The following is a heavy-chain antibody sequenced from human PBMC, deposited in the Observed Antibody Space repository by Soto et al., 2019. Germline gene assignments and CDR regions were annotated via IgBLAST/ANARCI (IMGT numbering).Heavy chain of an antibody. Sequence: EVQLVESGGGLGQPGTSLRLSCAASGFTFDDFAMHWVRQAPGKGLEWVAGINWNSRSIDYADSVKGRFSISRDNAKKSIYLQLNNLRTEDTAFYYCAKDRRAMNWYFDLWGRGTLVVISS. J-gene: IGHJ2*01. V-gene: IGHV3-9*01. CDR1: GFTFDDFA. CDR2: INWNSRSI. CDR3: AKDRRAMNWYFDL.